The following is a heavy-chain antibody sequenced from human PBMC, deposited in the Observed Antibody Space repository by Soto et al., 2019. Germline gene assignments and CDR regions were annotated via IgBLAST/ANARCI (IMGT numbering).Heavy chain of an antibody. CDR3: TREYRDRRWLLVGDV. D-gene: IGHD2-2*01. J-gene: IGHJ6*02. V-gene: IGHV3-64*01. CDR1: GFTFSSYA. Sequence: PGGSLRLSCAASGFTFSSYAMYWVRQAPGKGLEYVSGITSNGGSTYYANSVKGRFTISRDNSKNTLYLQMGSLRAEDMAVYYCTREYRDRRWLLVGDVWGQGTTVTVSS. CDR2: ITSNGGST.